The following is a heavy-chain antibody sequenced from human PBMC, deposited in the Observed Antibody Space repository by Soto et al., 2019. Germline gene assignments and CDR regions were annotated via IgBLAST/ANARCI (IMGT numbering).Heavy chain of an antibody. CDR1: GFTFDDYA. V-gene: IGHV3-9*01. J-gene: IGHJ5*02. D-gene: IGHD3-22*01. Sequence: EVQLVESGGGLVQPGRSLRLSCAASGFTFDDYAMHWVRQAPGKGLEWVSGISWNSGSIGYADSVKGRFTISRDNAKNPLYLQMNSLRAEDTALYYCAKDIHYDTGDPDFNWFDPWGQGTLVTASS. CDR3: AKDIHYDTGDPDFNWFDP. CDR2: ISWNSGSI.